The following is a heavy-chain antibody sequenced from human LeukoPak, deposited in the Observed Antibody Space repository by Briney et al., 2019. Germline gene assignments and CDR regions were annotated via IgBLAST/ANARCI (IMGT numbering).Heavy chain of an antibody. J-gene: IGHJ4*02. D-gene: IGHD3-9*01. Sequence: SETLSLTCAVYGGSFSGYYWSWIRQPPGKGLEWIGYIYYSGSTNYNPSLKSRVTISVDTSKNQFSLKLSSVTAADTAVYYCARDRHYDILTGYYFDYWGQGTLVTVSS. V-gene: IGHV4-59*01. CDR3: ARDRHYDILTGYYFDY. CDR1: GGSFSGYY. CDR2: IYYSGST.